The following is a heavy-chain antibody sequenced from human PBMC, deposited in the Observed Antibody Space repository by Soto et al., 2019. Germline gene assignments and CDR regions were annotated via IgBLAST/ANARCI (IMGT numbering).Heavy chain of an antibody. CDR3: ARDEITAYYYYYMDV. CDR1: GYTFTSYY. CDR2: INPSGGST. V-gene: IGHV1-46*03. D-gene: IGHD3-16*01. Sequence: GASVKVSCKASGYTFTSYYMHWVRQAPGQGLEWMGIINPSGGSTSYAQKFQGRVTMTRDTSTSTVYMELSSLRSEDTAVYYCARDEITAYYYYYMDVWGKGTTVTVSS. J-gene: IGHJ6*03.